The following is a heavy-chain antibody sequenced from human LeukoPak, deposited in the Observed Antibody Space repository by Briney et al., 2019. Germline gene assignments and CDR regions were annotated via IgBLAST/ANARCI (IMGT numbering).Heavy chain of an antibody. V-gene: IGHV5-51*01. CDR3: ARQFRDSSGYYSYYFDY. CDR2: IYPGDSDT. D-gene: IGHD3-22*01. J-gene: IGHJ4*02. CDR1: GYSFTTYW. Sequence: GESLKISCKGSGYSFTTYWIGWVRQMPGRGLEWMGIIYPGDSDTRYSPSFQGQVTISADKSISTAYLQWSSLKASDTAMYYCARQFRDSSGYYSYYFDYWGQGTLITVSS.